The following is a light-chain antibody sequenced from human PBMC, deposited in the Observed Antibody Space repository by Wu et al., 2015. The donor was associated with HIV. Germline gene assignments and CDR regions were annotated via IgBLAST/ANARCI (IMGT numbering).Light chain of an antibody. Sequence: IQLTQSPSSLSASIGDTVTITCRASQNIRTYLSWFQQKPGKAPQLLIYAASVLQSGVPSRFRGGGSGTEFTLTISRLQPEDFASYYCQQTYDTPRSFGQGTKVEIK. V-gene: IGKV1-39*01. CDR1: QNIRTY. J-gene: IGKJ1*01. CDR3: QQTYDTPRS. CDR2: AAS.